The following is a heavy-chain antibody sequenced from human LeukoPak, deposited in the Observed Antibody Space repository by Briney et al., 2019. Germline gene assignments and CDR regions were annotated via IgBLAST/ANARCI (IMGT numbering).Heavy chain of an antibody. CDR3: ARYITAGHYYFDS. Sequence: SETLSLTCTVSDDSITMYYWTWIRQPPGKGLEWIGYIDHTGSTNYNHSLNSRVTISRDTSKNHFSLELSSMTAADTAVYYCARYITAGHYYFDSWGQGTLVTVSS. J-gene: IGHJ4*02. CDR2: IDHTGST. V-gene: IGHV4-59*01. D-gene: IGHD1-14*01. CDR1: DDSITMYY.